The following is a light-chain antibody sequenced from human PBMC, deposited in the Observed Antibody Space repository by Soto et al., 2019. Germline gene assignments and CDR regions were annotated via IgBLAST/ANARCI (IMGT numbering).Light chain of an antibody. CDR1: SSNIGSNY. CDR3: AGLYDSLSGWV. J-gene: IGLJ3*02. Sequence: QSVLTQPPSASGTPGQRVTISCSGSSSNIGSNYVYWYQQLPGTAPKLLIYRNNQRPSGVPDRFSGSKSGTSASLAISGLRSEDEADYYCAGLYDSLSGWVFGGGTQLTVL. CDR2: RNN. V-gene: IGLV1-47*01.